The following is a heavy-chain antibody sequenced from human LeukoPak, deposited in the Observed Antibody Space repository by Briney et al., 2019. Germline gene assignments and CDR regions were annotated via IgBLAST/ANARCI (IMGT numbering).Heavy chain of an antibody. CDR1: GGSISSGLYS. J-gene: IGHJ5*02. V-gene: IGHV4-30-2*01. Sequence: PSQSLSLTCDVSGGSISSGLYSWSWIRQPLGKGLEWIGYIYHTGSTYYNPSLKSRVTISVDTSKNQFSLRLSSVTAADTAVYYCARLQYCSGTSCYWFDPWGQGTLVTVSS. CDR2: IYHTGST. D-gene: IGHD2-2*01. CDR3: ARLQYCSGTSCYWFDP.